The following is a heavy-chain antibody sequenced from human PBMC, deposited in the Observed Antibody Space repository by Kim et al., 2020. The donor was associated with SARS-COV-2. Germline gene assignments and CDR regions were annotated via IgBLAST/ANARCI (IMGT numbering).Heavy chain of an antibody. V-gene: IGHV4-39*01. D-gene: IGHD3-10*01. Sequence: SETLSLTCTVSGSSINNKNYYWAWIRQPPGKGLEWIASIYYTGGTYYNPSLKSRVTISIDTSKDQFSLSLTSVTAADTAVYHCARQQLWFRSLDPWGQGTLVTVSS. CDR1: GSSINNKNYY. J-gene: IGHJ5*02. CDR2: IYYTGGT. CDR3: ARQQLWFRSLDP.